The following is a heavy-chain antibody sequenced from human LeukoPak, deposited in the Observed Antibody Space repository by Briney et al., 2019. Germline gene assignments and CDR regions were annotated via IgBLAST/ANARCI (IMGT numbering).Heavy chain of an antibody. Sequence: PGGSLRLSCVASGITFSTYSMTWVRQRPGKGLEWVASIYNSGIKIFYADSVKGRFTISRDNSNNVLFLQMDSLRAEDSAIYYCAKDIVPDSGWDLDYWGRGTLVTVSS. CDR2: IYNSGIKI. D-gene: IGHD6-19*01. V-gene: IGHV3-23*05. CDR1: GITFSTYS. J-gene: IGHJ4*02. CDR3: AKDIVPDSGWDLDY.